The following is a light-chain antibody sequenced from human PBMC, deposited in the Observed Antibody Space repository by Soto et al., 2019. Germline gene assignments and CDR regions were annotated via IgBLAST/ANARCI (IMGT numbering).Light chain of an antibody. Sequence: DIQMTQSPSSLSASVGDRVTITCRAGQSISSYLNWYQQKPGKAPNLLIYAASSLQSGVPSRFSGSGSATDITRTISSLQHDDFATYYYHQNYSTPRTFGQGTKVEIK. CDR3: HQNYSTPRT. CDR2: AAS. CDR1: QSISSY. J-gene: IGKJ1*01. V-gene: IGKV1-39*01.